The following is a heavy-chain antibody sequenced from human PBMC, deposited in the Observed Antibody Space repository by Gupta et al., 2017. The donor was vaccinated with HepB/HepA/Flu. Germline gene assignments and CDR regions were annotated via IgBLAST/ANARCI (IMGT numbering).Heavy chain of an antibody. CDR1: GFTFSSYR. D-gene: IGHD4/OR15-4a*01. Sequence: EVQLLESGGGLVQPGGSLRLSCAASGFTFSSYRMNWVRQAPGKGLEWVSHITSSNSNTYYAGAVNGRFTVSRDKAKKALYLQMNRLRDKEKAVYYCATCSSANQLGSYIDSWGQGTLVTVSS. J-gene: IGHJ4*02. V-gene: IGHV3-48*02. CDR3: ATCSSANQLGSYIDS. CDR2: ITSSNSNT.